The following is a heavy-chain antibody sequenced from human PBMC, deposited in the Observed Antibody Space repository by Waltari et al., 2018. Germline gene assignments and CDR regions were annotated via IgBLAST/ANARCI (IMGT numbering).Heavy chain of an antibody. CDR3: ARDSDSSGYYSLSPFDY. D-gene: IGHD3-22*01. Sequence: EVQLVDSGGGLVQPGRSLRLSCTASGFTFGAYTLHWFRQAPGKGREWVGFIRSKTYGGTTEYAASVKGRFTISRDDSSQIGYLQMNSLKTEDTAVYYCARDSDSSGYYSLSPFDYWGQGTLVTVSS. CDR1: GFTFGAYT. V-gene: IGHV3-49*03. J-gene: IGHJ4*02. CDR2: IRSKTYGGTT.